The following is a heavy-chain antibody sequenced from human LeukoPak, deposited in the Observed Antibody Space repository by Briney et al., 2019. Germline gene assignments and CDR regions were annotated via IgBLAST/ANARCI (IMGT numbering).Heavy chain of an antibody. V-gene: IGHV4-4*02. Sequence: SGTLSLTCAVSGASISSNNWWNWVRQSPGKGLEWIGEMHHTGTTNYNASLRSRVTVSVDKSKNQFSLKLTSVTAADTAVHFCARDRDYGKDYYYMDVWGKGTTVTVSS. CDR1: GASISSNNW. J-gene: IGHJ6*03. CDR2: MHHTGTT. CDR3: ARDRDYGKDYYYMDV. D-gene: IGHD4/OR15-4a*01.